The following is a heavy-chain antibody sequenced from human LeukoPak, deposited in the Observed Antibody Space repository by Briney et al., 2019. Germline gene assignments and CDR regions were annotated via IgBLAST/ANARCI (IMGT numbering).Heavy chain of an antibody. CDR3: ARSRYGSAPRN. CDR2: IYTSGST. D-gene: IGHD3-10*01. J-gene: IGHJ4*02. V-gene: IGHV4-4*07. Sequence: SETLSLTCTVSGDSISTFYWSWIRQPAGKGLEWIGRIYTSGSTNYNPSLKSRVTISVDTSKNQFSLKLSSVTAADTAVYYCARSRYGSAPRNWGQGTLVTVSS. CDR1: GDSISTFY.